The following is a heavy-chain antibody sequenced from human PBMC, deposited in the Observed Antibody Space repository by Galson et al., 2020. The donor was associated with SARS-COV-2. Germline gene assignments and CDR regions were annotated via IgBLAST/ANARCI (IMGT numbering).Heavy chain of an antibody. CDR3: AKPSTGYFDWLLLYAFDI. V-gene: IGHV3-30*18. J-gene: IGHJ3*02. CDR2: ISYDGSNK. Sequence: GGSLRLSCAASGFTFSSYGMHWVRQAPGKGLEWVAVISYDGSNKYYADSVKGRFTISRDNSKNTLYLQMNSLRAEDTAVYYCAKPSTGYFDWLLLYAFDIWGQGTMVTVSS. D-gene: IGHD3-9*01. CDR1: GFTFSSYG.